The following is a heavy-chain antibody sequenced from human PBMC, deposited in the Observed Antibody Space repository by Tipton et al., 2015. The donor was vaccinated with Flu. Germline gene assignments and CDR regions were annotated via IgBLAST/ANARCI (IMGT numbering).Heavy chain of an antibody. CDR2: IRSKVDGGAT. V-gene: IGHV3-15*01. CDR1: GFTFSNAW. CDR3: TTDEGDSSDFYRFDY. D-gene: IGHD6-19*01. Sequence: SLRLSCAASGFTFSNAWMSWVRRAPGKGLEWVGRIRSKVDGGATGYAAPVKDRFTISRDDSRNTMYLQMNSLKLEDTAVYYCTTDEGDSSDFYRFDYWGQGTLVTVSS. J-gene: IGHJ4*02.